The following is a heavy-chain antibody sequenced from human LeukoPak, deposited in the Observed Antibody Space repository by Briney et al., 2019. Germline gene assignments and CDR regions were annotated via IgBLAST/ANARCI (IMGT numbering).Heavy chain of an antibody. CDR3: ARERGGYDSSGYYYVYYGMDV. Sequence: GRSLRLSCAASGFTFSSYGMHWVRQAPGKGLEWVAVIRYDGSNKYYADSVKGRFTISRDNSKNTLYLQMNSLRAEDTAVYYCARERGGYDSSGYYYVYYGMDVWGQGTTVTVSS. CDR1: GFTFSSYG. D-gene: IGHD3-22*01. V-gene: IGHV3-33*01. J-gene: IGHJ6*02. CDR2: IRYDGSNK.